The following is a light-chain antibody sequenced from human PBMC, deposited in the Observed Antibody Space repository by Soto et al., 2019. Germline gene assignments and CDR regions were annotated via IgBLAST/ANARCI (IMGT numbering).Light chain of an antibody. Sequence: QSALTQPASVSGSPGQSITISCTGTSSDVGGYNYVSWYQQRPGKAPKLMIYDVSNRPSGVSNRFSGSKSGNTASLTISGLQAEDEADYYCSSYTSRSSSTYVFGTGTKLTVL. V-gene: IGLV2-14*01. CDR2: DVS. CDR1: SSDVGGYNY. CDR3: SSYTSRSSSTYV. J-gene: IGLJ1*01.